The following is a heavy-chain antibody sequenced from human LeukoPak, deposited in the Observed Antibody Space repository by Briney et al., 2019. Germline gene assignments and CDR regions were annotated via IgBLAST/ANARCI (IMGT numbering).Heavy chain of an antibody. Sequence: PSETLSLTCAVYGGSFSGYYWSWIRQPPGKGLEWIGEINHSGSTNYNPSLKSRVTISVDTSKSQFSLKLSSVTAADTAVYYCARADGGYSYGTFDYWGQGTLVTVSS. V-gene: IGHV4-34*01. CDR2: INHSGST. CDR3: ARADGGYSYGTFDY. J-gene: IGHJ4*02. CDR1: GGSFSGYY. D-gene: IGHD5-18*01.